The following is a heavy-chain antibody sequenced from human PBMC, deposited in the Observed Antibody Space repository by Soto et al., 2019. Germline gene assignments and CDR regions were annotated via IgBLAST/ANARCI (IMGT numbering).Heavy chain of an antibody. CDR2: ISFDGDK. J-gene: IGHJ4*02. D-gene: IGHD2-8*02. Sequence: QVKLVESGGGVVQPGTSLRLSCTASGFDFSNSGIQWVRQTPGKGLEWVALISFDGDKYYVDSVKGRFTISRDNPTNTVYLQMNRLRPEDTSVYYCARDYARGWCQFWGQGTLVTVSS. V-gene: IGHV3-30*03. CDR3: ARDYARGWCQF. CDR1: GFDFSNSG.